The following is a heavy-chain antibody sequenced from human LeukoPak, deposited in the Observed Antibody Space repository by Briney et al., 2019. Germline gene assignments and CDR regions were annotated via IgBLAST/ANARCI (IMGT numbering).Heavy chain of an antibody. V-gene: IGHV1-18*01. Sequence: ASVKVSCKASGYTFTSYGISWVRQAPGQGLEWMGWISAYNGNTNYAQKLQGRVTMTTDTSTSTAYMELRSLRSDDTAVYYCARGSAAAGDYYYYGMDVWGQGITVTVSS. CDR1: GYTFTSYG. J-gene: IGHJ6*02. D-gene: IGHD6-13*01. CDR2: ISAYNGNT. CDR3: ARGSAAAGDYYYYGMDV.